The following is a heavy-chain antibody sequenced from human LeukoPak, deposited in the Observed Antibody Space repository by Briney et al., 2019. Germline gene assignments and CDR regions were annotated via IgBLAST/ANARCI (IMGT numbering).Heavy chain of an antibody. J-gene: IGHJ3*02. CDR2: IYYSGST. CDR1: GGSISSSSYY. V-gene: IGHV4-39*01. Sequence: SETLSLTCTVSGGSISSSSYYWGWIRQPPGKGLEWIGSIYYSGSTYYNPSLKSRVTISVDTSKNQFSLKLSSVTAANTAVYYCATPYSGGYHGLDIWGQGTMVTVSS. CDR3: ATPYSGGYHGLDI. D-gene: IGHD1-26*01.